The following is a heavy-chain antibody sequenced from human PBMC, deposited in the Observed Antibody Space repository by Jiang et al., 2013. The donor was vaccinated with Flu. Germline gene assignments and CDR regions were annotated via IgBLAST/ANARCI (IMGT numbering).Heavy chain of an antibody. J-gene: IGHJ5*02. CDR2: TYYRSKWNN. V-gene: IGHV6-1*01. CDR1: GDSVSSNSAS. Sequence: QTLSLTCSISGDSVSSNSASWNWIRQSPSRGLEWLGRTYYRSKWNNDYAVSVKSRITITPDTSKNQFSLHLNSVTPEDTAVYYCTRGSWFDPWGQGTLVTVSS. CDR3: TRGSWFDP.